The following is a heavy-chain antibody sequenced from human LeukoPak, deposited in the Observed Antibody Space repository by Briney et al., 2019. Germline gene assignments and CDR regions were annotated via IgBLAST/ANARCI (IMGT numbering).Heavy chain of an antibody. CDR1: GFTFSSYE. J-gene: IGHJ5*02. CDR2: INHSGST. Sequence: AGGSLRLSCAASGFTFSSYEMNWVRQPPGKGLEWIGEINHSGSTNYNPSLKSRVTISVDTSKNQFSLKLSSVTAADTAVYYCARVPPTRKRFWFDPWGQGTLVTVSS. D-gene: IGHD1/OR15-1a*01. V-gene: IGHV4-34*01. CDR3: ARVPPTRKRFWFDP.